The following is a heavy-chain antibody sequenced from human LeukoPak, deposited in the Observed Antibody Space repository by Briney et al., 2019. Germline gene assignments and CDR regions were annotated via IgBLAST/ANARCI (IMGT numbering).Heavy chain of an antibody. D-gene: IGHD6-13*01. CDR3: AKDSSPDY. Sequence: PGGSLGLSCAASGFTFSSYAMSWVRQAPGKGLEWLSAISDSGVYTYYADSVKGRFTISRDNSKTTLYLQMNSLRAEDTAVYYCAKDSSPDYWGQGTLVTVSS. CDR1: GFTFSSYA. V-gene: IGHV3-23*01. J-gene: IGHJ4*02. CDR2: ISDSGVYT.